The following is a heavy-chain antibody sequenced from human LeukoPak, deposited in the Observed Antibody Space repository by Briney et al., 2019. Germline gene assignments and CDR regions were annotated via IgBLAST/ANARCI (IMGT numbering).Heavy chain of an antibody. Sequence: ASVKVSCKVSVYTLAELSMHWLRQVPGKGLEWMGNFDPEDGETIYAQIFQGRLTMTEDTSTDTAYMELSSLGSEDTAIYYCATDYHISWGQGTLVTVSS. CDR2: FDPEDGET. V-gene: IGHV1-24*01. CDR3: ATDYHIS. CDR1: VYTLAELS. D-gene: IGHD2-21*01. J-gene: IGHJ5*02.